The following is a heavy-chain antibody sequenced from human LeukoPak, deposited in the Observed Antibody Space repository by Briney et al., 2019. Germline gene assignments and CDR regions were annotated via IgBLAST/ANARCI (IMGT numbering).Heavy chain of an antibody. CDR1: GYTFTDYN. D-gene: IGHD4-11*01. J-gene: IGHJ4*02. CDR2: MSPHSGDT. V-gene: IGHV1-2*02. CDR3: VRDLYMASPSPDY. Sequence: ASVKVSCKASGYTFTDYNMHWVRQAPGQGPEWMGWMSPHSGDTNYAQKFRGGVTMTRDTSITTAYMELTSLTSDDTAVYYCVRDLYMASPSPDYWGRGTLVTVSS.